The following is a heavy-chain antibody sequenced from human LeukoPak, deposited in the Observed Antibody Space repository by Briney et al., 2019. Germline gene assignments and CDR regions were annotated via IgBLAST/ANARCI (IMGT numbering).Heavy chain of an antibody. Sequence: SETLSLTCTVSGGSISSSSYYWGWIRQPPGKGLEWIGSIYYSGSTYYNPSLKSRVTMSVDTSKNQFSLKLSSVTAADTAVYYCARLRIRIAAAGLHFDYWGQGTLVTVSS. D-gene: IGHD6-13*01. CDR1: GGSISSSSYY. CDR3: ARLRIRIAAAGLHFDY. V-gene: IGHV4-39*01. CDR2: IYYSGST. J-gene: IGHJ4*02.